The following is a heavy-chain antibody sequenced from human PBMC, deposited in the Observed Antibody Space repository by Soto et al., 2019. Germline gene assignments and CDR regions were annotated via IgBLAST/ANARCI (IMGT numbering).Heavy chain of an antibody. V-gene: IGHV4-30-4*01. J-gene: IGHJ5*01. Sequence: QVHLLESGPGLVKPSQTLSLTCSVSGDSISTVDYFWAWIRQPPGQALEYIGYIYKSTTTYYNQCFESRVAISLDTSKSQFSLNVTSVTAADTAVYFCARGRYCLTGRCFPNWFDSWGQGTLVTVSS. D-gene: IGHD2-15*01. CDR3: ARGRYCLTGRCFPNWFDS. CDR2: IYKSTTT. CDR1: GDSISTVDYF.